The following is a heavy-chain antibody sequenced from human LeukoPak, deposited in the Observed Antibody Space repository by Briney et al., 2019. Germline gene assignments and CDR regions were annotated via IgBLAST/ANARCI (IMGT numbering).Heavy chain of an antibody. CDR2: IYHSGST. Sequence: SETLSLTCTVSGYSISSDYYWGWIRQPPGKGLEWIGSIYHSGSTYYNPSLKSRVTISVDTSKNQFSLKLSSVTAADTAVYYCERIPSSGYYQQRPYYFDYWGQGTLVTVSS. CDR3: ERIPSSGYYQQRPYYFDY. V-gene: IGHV4-38-2*02. CDR1: GYSISSDYY. J-gene: IGHJ4*02. D-gene: IGHD3-22*01.